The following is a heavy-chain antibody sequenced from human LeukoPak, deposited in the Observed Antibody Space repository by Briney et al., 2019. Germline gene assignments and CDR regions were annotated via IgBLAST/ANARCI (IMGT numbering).Heavy chain of an antibody. Sequence: GGSLRLSCAASGFTFSDYAINWVRQAPGKGLEWVSSISRGGVITYYADSVKGRFTISRDNSNNTLYLHMNSLRAEDTAVYYCVSWAGSPWGPFDDWGQGTLVTVSS. V-gene: IGHV3-23*01. CDR3: VSWAGSPWGPFDD. CDR2: ISRGGVIT. J-gene: IGHJ4*02. D-gene: IGHD7-27*01. CDR1: GFTFSDYA.